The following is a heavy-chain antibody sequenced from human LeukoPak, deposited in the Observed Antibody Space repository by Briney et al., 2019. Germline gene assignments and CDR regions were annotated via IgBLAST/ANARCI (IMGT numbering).Heavy chain of an antibody. CDR2: IYHSGST. CDR3: ARPTYSGSYSGAFDI. V-gene: IGHV4-38-2*01. Sequence: SETLSLTCAVSGYSISSGYYWGRIRQPPGKGREWIGSIYHSGSTYYKPSLKSRVTISVDTSKNQFSLKLSSVTAADTAVYYCARPTYSGSYSGAFDIWGQGTMVTVSS. J-gene: IGHJ3*02. D-gene: IGHD1-26*01. CDR1: GYSISSGYY.